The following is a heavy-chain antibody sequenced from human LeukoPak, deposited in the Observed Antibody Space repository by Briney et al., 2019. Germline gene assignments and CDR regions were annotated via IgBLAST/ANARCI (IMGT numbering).Heavy chain of an antibody. V-gene: IGHV3-7*01. CDR3: ARDCYYDSSGCGCFQH. J-gene: IGHJ1*01. CDR2: IKQDGSEK. D-gene: IGHD3-22*01. CDR1: GFTFSSYW. Sequence: GGSLRLSCAASGFTFSSYWMSWVRQAPGKGLEWVANIKQDGSEKYYVDSVKGRFTISRDNAKNSLYLQMNSLRAEDTAVYYCARDCYYDSSGCGCFQHWGQGTLVTVSS.